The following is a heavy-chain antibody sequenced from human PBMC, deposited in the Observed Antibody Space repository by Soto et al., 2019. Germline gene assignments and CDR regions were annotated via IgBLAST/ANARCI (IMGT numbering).Heavy chain of an antibody. CDR2: IWYDGSNK. CDR3: ARENSSGWPQTDY. V-gene: IGHV3-33*01. Sequence: GGSLRLSCAASGFTFSSYGMHWVRQAPGKGLEWVAVIWYDGSNKYYADSVKGRFTISRDNSKNTLYLQMNSLRAEDTAVYYCARENSSGWPQTDYWGQGTLVTVSS. CDR1: GFTFSSYG. D-gene: IGHD6-19*01. J-gene: IGHJ4*02.